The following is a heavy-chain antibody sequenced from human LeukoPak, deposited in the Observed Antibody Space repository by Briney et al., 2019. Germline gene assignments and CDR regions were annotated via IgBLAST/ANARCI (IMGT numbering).Heavy chain of an antibody. CDR2: IKQDGSEK. Sequence: PGGSLRLSCAAAGFTFSSYWMSSGRQAPGKGREWVANIKQDGSEKYYVDSVKGRFTISRDNAKNSLYLQMNSLRAEDTAVYYCARDWTGNDYRGQGTLVTVSS. D-gene: IGHD3/OR15-3a*01. V-gene: IGHV3-7*01. CDR1: GFTFSSYW. J-gene: IGHJ4*02. CDR3: ARDWTGNDY.